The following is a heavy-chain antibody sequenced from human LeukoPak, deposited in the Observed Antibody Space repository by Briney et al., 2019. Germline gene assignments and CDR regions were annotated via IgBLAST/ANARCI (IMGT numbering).Heavy chain of an antibody. Sequence: PSEPLSLTCTVSGGSISTYYWSWIRQPPGKGLEWIGYMYNSGSTNYNPSLKSRVTISIDTSKNQVSLRLSSVTGADTAVYYCARQGSGGRSFDVWGQGTMVTVSS. CDR2: MYNSGST. CDR3: ARQGSGGRSFDV. D-gene: IGHD1-26*01. CDR1: GGSISTYY. V-gene: IGHV4-59*08. J-gene: IGHJ3*01.